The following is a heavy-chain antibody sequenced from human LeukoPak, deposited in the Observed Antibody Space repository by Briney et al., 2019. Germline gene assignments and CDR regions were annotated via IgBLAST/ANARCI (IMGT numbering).Heavy chain of an antibody. Sequence: PSETLSLTCTVSGGSISSYYWSWIRQPPGKGLEWIGYIYYSGSTNYNPSLKSRVTISVDTSKNQFSLKLSSVTAADTAVYYCAGLGSPVDDFWSGYYQYGFDYWGQGTLVTVSS. CDR2: IYYSGST. J-gene: IGHJ4*02. CDR1: GGSISSYY. CDR3: AGLGSPVDDFWSGYYQYGFDY. V-gene: IGHV4-59*08. D-gene: IGHD3-3*01.